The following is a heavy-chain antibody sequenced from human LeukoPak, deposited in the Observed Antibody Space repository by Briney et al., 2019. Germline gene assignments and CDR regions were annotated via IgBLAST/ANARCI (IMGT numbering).Heavy chain of an antibody. CDR3: AGAGDCSGGSCYKVLAFDI. CDR2: IYYSWST. D-gene: IGHD2-15*01. CDR1: CGSISSYY. V-gene: IGHV4-59*01. Sequence: PSEILSLTCTVSCGSISSYYWSLIRQPPRKGLEWIGYIYYSWSTNYNPSLKSRVTISVDTSKNQFSLKLSSVTAADTAVYYCAGAGDCSGGSCYKVLAFDIWGQGTMVTVSS. J-gene: IGHJ3*02.